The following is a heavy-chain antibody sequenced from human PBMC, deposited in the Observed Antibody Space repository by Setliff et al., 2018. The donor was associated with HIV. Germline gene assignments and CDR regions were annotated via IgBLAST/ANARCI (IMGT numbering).Heavy chain of an antibody. V-gene: IGHV4-39*07. CDR3: ARDRYAGEIDY. CDR1: GGSINSGSYY. D-gene: IGHD3-10*01. Sequence: SETLSLTCTVSGGSINSGSYYWGWIRQPPGKGLEWIGSIYTSGSTNYNPSLKSRVTISVDTSKNQFSLKLTSVTAADTAVYYCARDRYAGEIDYWGQGTLVTVSS. J-gene: IGHJ4*02. CDR2: IYTSGST.